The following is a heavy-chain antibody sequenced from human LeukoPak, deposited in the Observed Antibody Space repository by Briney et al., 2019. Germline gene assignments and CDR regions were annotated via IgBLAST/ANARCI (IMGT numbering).Heavy chain of an antibody. J-gene: IGHJ4*02. D-gene: IGHD3-22*01. CDR2: FDPEDGET. CDR3: ATVYYDSSGYYPGFNY. CDR1: GYTLTELS. Sequence: GASVKVSCKASGYTLTELSMHWVRQAPGKGLEWMGGFDPEDGETIYAQKFQGRVTMTEDTSTDTAYMELSSLRSEDTAVYYCATVYYDSSGYYPGFNYWGQGTLVTVSS. V-gene: IGHV1-24*01.